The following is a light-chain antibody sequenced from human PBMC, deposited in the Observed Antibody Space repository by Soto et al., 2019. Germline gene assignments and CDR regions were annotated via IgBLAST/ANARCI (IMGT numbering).Light chain of an antibody. CDR3: QQYNSYSYT. CDR1: QSISSW. V-gene: IGKV1-5*03. J-gene: IGKJ2*01. CDR2: KAS. Sequence: DIQMTQSPSTLSASVGDRVTITCRASQSISSWLAWYQQKPGKAPKLLIYKASSLESGVPSRFSGSGSGTEFTLNISSLQPDYFANYSCQQYNSYSYTFGQGTKLEIK.